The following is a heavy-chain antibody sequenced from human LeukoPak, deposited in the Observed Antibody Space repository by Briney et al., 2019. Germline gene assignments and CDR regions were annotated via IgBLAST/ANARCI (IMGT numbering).Heavy chain of an antibody. J-gene: IGHJ4*02. CDR3: ARHVPKERKYYDFWSGYPPPCYFDY. CDR1: GGSISSYY. Sequence: SETLSLTCTVSGGSISSYYWSWIRQPPGKGLEWIGYIYTSGSTNYNPSLKSRVTISVDTSKNQFSLKLSSVTAADTAVYYCARHVPKERKYYDFWSGYPPPCYFDYWGQGTLVNVSS. D-gene: IGHD3-3*01. CDR2: IYTSGST. V-gene: IGHV4-4*09.